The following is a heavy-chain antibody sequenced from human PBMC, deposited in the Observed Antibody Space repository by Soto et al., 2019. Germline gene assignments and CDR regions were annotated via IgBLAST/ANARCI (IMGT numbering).Heavy chain of an antibody. CDR1: GNTLTSFY. Sequence: GASVKVSCKTSGNTLTSFYIHWVRQAPGQGLEWVGRLSPTTGGTNYAQHFQGRVTVTWDMSTFTAYMELSSLTYEDTAVYYCARPPGYVTDWYYFDTWGQGTQVTVSS. CDR3: ARPPGYVTDWYYFDT. D-gene: IGHD3-9*01. CDR2: LSPTTGGT. J-gene: IGHJ4*02. V-gene: IGHV1-2*02.